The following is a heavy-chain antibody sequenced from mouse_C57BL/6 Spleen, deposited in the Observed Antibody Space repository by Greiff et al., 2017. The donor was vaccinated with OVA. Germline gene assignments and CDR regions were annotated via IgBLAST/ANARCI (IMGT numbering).Heavy chain of an antibody. Sequence: EVKLVESGGDLVKPGGSLKLSCAASGFTFSSYGMSWVRQTPDKRLEWVATISSGGSYTYYPDSVKGRFTISRDNATNTLYLKMSSLKSEDTAMYYWARRGVTWTGGLAYWGEGTLVTVSA. CDR1: GFTFSSYG. J-gene: IGHJ3*01. D-gene: IGHD4-1*01. CDR2: ISSGGSYT. V-gene: IGHV5-6*02. CDR3: ARRGVTWTGGLAY.